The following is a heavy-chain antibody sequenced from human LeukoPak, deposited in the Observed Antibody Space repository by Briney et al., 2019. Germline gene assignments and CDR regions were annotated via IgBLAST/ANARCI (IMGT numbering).Heavy chain of an antibody. V-gene: IGHV3-53*01. CDR3: ARDQDEGATDY. Sequence: GGSLRLSCAASGFTVSSNYMTWVRQAPGKGVEWVSVIHKNAITYYADTVKGRFTISRDNSKNMLYLQMNSLRAEDTAVYYCARDQDEGATDYWGQGTLVTVSS. J-gene: IGHJ4*02. CDR1: GFTVSSNY. D-gene: IGHD1-26*01. CDR2: IHKNAIT.